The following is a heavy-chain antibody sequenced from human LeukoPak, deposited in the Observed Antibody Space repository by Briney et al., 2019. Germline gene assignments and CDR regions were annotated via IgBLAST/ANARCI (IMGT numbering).Heavy chain of an antibody. J-gene: IGHJ4*02. V-gene: IGHV3-53*01. Sequence: PGGSLRLSCAASGFTFSTYAMTWVRQAPGKGLEWVSVLYSGGDTFYADSVRGRFTISRDISKNSLYLQMNNLRAEDTAVYYCAGGLVSSGTWDYFDYWGQGTLVTASS. CDR2: LYSGGDT. CDR3: AGGLVSSGTWDYFDY. D-gene: IGHD3-9*01. CDR1: GFTFSTYA.